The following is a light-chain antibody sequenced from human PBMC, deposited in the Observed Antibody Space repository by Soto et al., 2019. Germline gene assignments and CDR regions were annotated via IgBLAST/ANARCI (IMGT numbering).Light chain of an antibody. CDR2: GAS. J-gene: IGKJ1*01. V-gene: IGKV3-15*01. CDR1: QGISDT. CDR3: QQYNNWPWT. Sequence: EIVMTQSPATLSVSPGGRATLSCRASQGISDTLAWYQQKPGQAPRLLIHGASTRATGFPARFSGSGSGTDFTLTISSLQSEDFAVYYCQQYNNWPWTFGQGTKVDIK.